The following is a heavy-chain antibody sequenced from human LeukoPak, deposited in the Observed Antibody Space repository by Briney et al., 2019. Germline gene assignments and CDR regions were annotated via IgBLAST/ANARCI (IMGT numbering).Heavy chain of an antibody. D-gene: IGHD2-15*01. CDR3: APGLRGAAWSLDY. CDR1: GFTFRNYG. Sequence: GGSLRLSCAASGFTFRNYGMSWVRQAPGKGLEWVSVVSDGGSSAYYTDSVKGRFTISRDNSENTLYLQMNSLRAEYTAVYYCAPGLRGAAWSLDYWGQGTLVTVSS. CDR2: VSDGGSSA. J-gene: IGHJ4*02. V-gene: IGHV3-23*01.